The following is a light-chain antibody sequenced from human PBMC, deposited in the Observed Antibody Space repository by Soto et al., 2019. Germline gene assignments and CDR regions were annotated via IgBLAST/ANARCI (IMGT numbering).Light chain of an antibody. CDR2: GAS. V-gene: IGKV3-20*01. CDR1: QSVSSSY. CDR3: QQYGSSRPWT. J-gene: IGKJ1*01. Sequence: EIVLTQSPGTLSLSPGERVTLSCRASQSVSSSYLAWFQQIPGQAPRLLIYGASSRAAGIPDRFSGSGSGTDFTLTISRLEPEDFAVYYCQQYGSSRPWTFGQGTKVEIK.